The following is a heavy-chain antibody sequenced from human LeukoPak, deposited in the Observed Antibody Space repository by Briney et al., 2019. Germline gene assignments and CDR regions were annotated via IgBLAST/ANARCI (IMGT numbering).Heavy chain of an antibody. J-gene: IGHJ4*02. Sequence: GASVKVSCMASGYTFTGYYLHWVRQAPGQGLEWMGWINPNSGGTNYAQKLQGRVTMTRDTSISTAYMELSRLRSDDTAVYYCARGYDSSLDYWGQGTLVTVSS. CDR1: GYTFTGYY. CDR3: ARGYDSSLDY. V-gene: IGHV1-2*02. D-gene: IGHD3-22*01. CDR2: INPNSGGT.